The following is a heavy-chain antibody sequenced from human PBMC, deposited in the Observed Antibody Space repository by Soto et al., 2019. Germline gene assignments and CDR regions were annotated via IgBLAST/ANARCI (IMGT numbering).Heavy chain of an antibody. Sequence: QVQLQQWGAGLLKPSETLSLTCAVYGGSFSGYYWSWIRQPPGKGLEWIGEINHSGSTNYNPSLKSRVTISVDTSKNQFSLKLSSVTAADTAVYYCARGRKVGNFDYWGQGTLVTVSS. J-gene: IGHJ4*02. V-gene: IGHV4-34*01. CDR3: ARGRKVGNFDY. CDR2: INHSGST. D-gene: IGHD2-2*01. CDR1: GGSFSGYY.